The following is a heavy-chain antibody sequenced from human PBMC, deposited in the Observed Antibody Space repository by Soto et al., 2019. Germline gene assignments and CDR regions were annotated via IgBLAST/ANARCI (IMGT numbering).Heavy chain of an antibody. CDR2: IYYSGSA. Sequence: TSETLSLTCTVSGDSVTSVSDYWSWIRQPPGKGLEWIGYIYYSGSADYNPSLGSRVTISIDTSKNQFSLKLTSVTAADTAVYYCARGVGFGYYYYHMDLWGQGTTVTVSS. V-gene: IGHV4-61*01. J-gene: IGHJ6*02. CDR3: ARGVGFGYYYYHMDL. CDR1: GDSVTSVSDY. D-gene: IGHD3-10*01.